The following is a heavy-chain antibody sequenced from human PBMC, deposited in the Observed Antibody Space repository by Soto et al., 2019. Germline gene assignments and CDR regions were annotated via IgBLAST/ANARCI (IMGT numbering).Heavy chain of an antibody. Sequence: SLRLSCAASGFTFRSYAMSWVRHATGNGLEWVSAISGSGGSTYYADSVQGRFTISRDHSKNTLYLQMNSLRAVDTAVSYCAKVDYDFWSGYYTGFDYWGQGTLVIVSS. J-gene: IGHJ4*02. CDR1: GFTFRSYA. CDR2: ISGSGGST. D-gene: IGHD3-3*01. V-gene: IGHV3-23*01. CDR3: AKVDYDFWSGYYTGFDY.